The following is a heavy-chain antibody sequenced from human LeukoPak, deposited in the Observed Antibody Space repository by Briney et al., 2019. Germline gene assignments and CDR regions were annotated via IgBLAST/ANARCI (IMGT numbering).Heavy chain of an antibody. Sequence: ASMKVSCKGSGNTFTSYDINWVRQATGQGVEWIGWMNPNSGNTGYAQKFQGRVTMTRNTSINTAYMELSSLRSEDTAVYYCARGESNLGPKGDDYWGQGTLVTVSS. CDR3: ARGESNLGPKGDDY. D-gene: IGHD7-27*01. V-gene: IGHV1-8*01. CDR2: MNPNSGNT. J-gene: IGHJ4*02. CDR1: GNTFTSYD.